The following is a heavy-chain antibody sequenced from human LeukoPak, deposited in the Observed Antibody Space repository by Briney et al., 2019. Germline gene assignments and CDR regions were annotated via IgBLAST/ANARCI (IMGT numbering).Heavy chain of an antibody. J-gene: IGHJ5*02. CDR1: GFTFSSYN. CDR3: ARVAVAGPTGWFDP. CDR2: ITISGAYI. V-gene: IGHV3-21*01. D-gene: IGHD6-13*01. Sequence: GGSLRLSCAASGFTFSSYNMNWVRQAPGKGLEWVSSITISGAYIHYADSVKGRFTISRDNPDNVVYLQMNSLRAEDTAVYYCARVAVAGPTGWFDPWGQGTLVTVSS.